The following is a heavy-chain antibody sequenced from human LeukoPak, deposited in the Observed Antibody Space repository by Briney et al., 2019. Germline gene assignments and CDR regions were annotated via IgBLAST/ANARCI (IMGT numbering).Heavy chain of an antibody. Sequence: GGSLRLSCAASGXIFSSYSMNWVRQAPGKGLEWLSYISSSSSTIYYADSVKGRFTISRDNAKNSLYLQMNGLRDEDTAVYYCARDHYGGIDYWGQGTMVTVSS. D-gene: IGHD4-23*01. J-gene: IGHJ4*02. CDR1: GXIFSSYS. CDR2: ISSSSSTI. V-gene: IGHV3-48*02. CDR3: ARDHYGGIDY.